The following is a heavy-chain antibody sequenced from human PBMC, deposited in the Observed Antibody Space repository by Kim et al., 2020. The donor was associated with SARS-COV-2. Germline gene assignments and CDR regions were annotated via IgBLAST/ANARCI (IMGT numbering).Heavy chain of an antibody. CDR2: IIPIFGTA. D-gene: IGHD2-2*01. J-gene: IGHJ4*02. CDR3: ARDRGTSRESSTSCYECFDY. Sequence: SVKVSCKASGGTFSSYAISWVRQAPGQGLEWMGGIIPIFGTANYAQKFQGRVTITADESTSTAYMELSSLRSEDTAVYYCARDRGTSRESSTSCYECFDYWGQGTLVTVSS. CDR1: GGTFSSYA. V-gene: IGHV1-69*13.